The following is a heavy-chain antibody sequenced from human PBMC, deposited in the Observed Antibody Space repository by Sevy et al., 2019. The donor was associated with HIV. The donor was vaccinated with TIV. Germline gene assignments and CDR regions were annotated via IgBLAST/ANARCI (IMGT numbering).Heavy chain of an antibody. D-gene: IGHD2-2*01. CDR3: ARDREDIVVVPAAPYYYYYMDV. CDR1: GGSVSSGSYY. J-gene: IGHJ6*03. CDR2: IYYSGST. V-gene: IGHV4-61*01. Sequence: SETLSLTCTVSGGSVSSGSYYWSWIRQPPGKGLAWIGYIYYSGSTNYNPSLQSRVTISVDTSKNQFSLKLSSVTAADTAVYYCARDREDIVVVPAAPYYYYYMDVWGKGTTVTVSS.